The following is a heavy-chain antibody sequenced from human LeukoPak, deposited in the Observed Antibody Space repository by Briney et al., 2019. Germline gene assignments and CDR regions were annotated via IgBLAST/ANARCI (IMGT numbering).Heavy chain of an antibody. Sequence: SETLSLTCAVYGGSFSGYYWSWIRRPPGRGLEWIGEINHSGSTNYNPSLKSRVTISVDTSKNQFSLKLSSVTAADTAVYYCARVGGHSRLFDPWGQGTLVTVSS. CDR3: ARVGGHSRLFDP. D-gene: IGHD3-10*01. CDR1: GGSFSGYY. J-gene: IGHJ5*02. V-gene: IGHV4-34*01. CDR2: INHSGST.